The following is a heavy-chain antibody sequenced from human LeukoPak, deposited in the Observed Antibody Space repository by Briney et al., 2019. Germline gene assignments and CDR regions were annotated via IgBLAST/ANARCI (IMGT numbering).Heavy chain of an antibody. J-gene: IGHJ3*02. Sequence: ASVKVSCKASGYTFTSYYMHWVRQAPGQGLEWMGIINPSGGSTSYAQKFQGRVTMTRDTSTSTVYMELSSLRSEDTGVYYCARAVVQLWSKYPDAFDIWGQGTMVTVSS. V-gene: IGHV1-46*01. D-gene: IGHD5-18*01. CDR2: INPSGGST. CDR3: ARAVVQLWSKYPDAFDI. CDR1: GYTFTSYY.